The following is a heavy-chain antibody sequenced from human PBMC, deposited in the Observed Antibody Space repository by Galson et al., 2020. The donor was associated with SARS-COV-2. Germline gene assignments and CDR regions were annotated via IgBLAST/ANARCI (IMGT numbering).Heavy chain of an antibody. CDR3: AGLGKTIVVVPAAMRNYYGMDV. CDR2: IYTSGST. J-gene: IGHJ6*02. CDR1: GGSISSYY. V-gene: IGHV4-4*07. D-gene: IGHD2-2*01. Sequence: SETLSLTCTVSGGSISSYYWSWIRQHAGKGLEWIGRIYTSGSTNYNPSLKSRVTMSVDTSKNQFSLKLSSVTAADTAVYYCAGLGKTIVVVPAAMRNYYGMDVWGQGTTVTVSS.